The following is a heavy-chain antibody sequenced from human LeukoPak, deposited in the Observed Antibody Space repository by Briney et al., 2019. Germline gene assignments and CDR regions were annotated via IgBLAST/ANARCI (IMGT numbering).Heavy chain of an antibody. CDR2: INHSGST. V-gene: IGHV4-34*01. CDR3: ARGEPGQRYDY. CDR1: GGSFSGYY. D-gene: IGHD1-1*01. Sequence: SETLSLTCAVYGGSFSGYYWSWIRQPPGKGLEWIGEINHSGSTNYNPSLKSRVTISVDTSKNQFSLKLSSVTAADMAVYYCARGEPGQRYDYWGQGTLVAVSS. J-gene: IGHJ4*02.